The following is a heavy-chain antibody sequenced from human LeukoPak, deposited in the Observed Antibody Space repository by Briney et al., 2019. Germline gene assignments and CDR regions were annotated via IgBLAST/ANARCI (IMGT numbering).Heavy chain of an antibody. J-gene: IGHJ5*02. CDR1: GFTFSSYG. D-gene: IGHD2-2*01. V-gene: IGHV3-33*01. CDR2: IWYDGSNK. CDR3: VRGRGVVPAAFNWFDP. Sequence: GGSLRLSCAASGFTFSSYGMHWVRQAPGKGLEWVAVIWYDGSNKYYADSVKGRFTISRDNSKNTLYLQMNSLRAEDTAVYYCVRGRGVVPAAFNWFDPWGQGTLVTVSS.